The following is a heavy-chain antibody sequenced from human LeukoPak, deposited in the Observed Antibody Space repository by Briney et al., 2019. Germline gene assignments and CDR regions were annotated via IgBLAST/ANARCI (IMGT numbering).Heavy chain of an antibody. Sequence: QPGGSLRLSCAASGFTFSSYGMHWVRQAPGKGLEWVAFIRYDGSNKYYADSVKGRFTISRDNSKNTLYLQMNSLRAEDTAVYYCAKDRKSGSKKVYYFDYWGLGTLVTVSS. V-gene: IGHV3-30*02. J-gene: IGHJ4*02. CDR2: IRYDGSNK. CDR3: AKDRKSGSKKVYYFDY. D-gene: IGHD1-26*01. CDR1: GFTFSSYG.